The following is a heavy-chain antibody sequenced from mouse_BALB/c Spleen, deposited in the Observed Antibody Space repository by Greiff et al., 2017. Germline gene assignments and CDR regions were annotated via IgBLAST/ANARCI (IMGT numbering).Heavy chain of an antibody. CDR2: ISSGSSTI. CDR1: GFTFSSFG. CDR3: ARSRGYDEGDYAMDY. Sequence: EVHLVESGGGLVQPGGSRKLSCAASGFTFSSFGMHWVRQAPEKGLEWVAYISSGSSTIYYADTVKGRFTISRDNPKNTLFLQMTSLRSEDTAMYYCARSRGYDEGDYAMDYWGQGTSVTVSS. J-gene: IGHJ4*01. D-gene: IGHD2-2*01. V-gene: IGHV5-17*02.